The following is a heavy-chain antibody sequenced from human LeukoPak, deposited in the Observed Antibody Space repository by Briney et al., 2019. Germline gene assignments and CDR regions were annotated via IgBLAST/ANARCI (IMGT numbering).Heavy chain of an antibody. D-gene: IGHD3-22*01. J-gene: IGHJ4*02. CDR1: GFTFSDYG. Sequence: GGSLRLSCAASGFTFSDYGMHWVRQAPGKGLEWVAFIRYDGSNKYYADSVKGRFTISRDNSKNTLYLQMNSLRTEDTAVYYCAKTMSPYYYDSSGFWGQGTLVTVSS. CDR2: IRYDGSNK. V-gene: IGHV3-30*02. CDR3: AKTMSPYYYDSSGF.